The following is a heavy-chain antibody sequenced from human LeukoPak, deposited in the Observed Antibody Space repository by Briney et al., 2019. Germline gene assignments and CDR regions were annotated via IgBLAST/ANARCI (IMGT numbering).Heavy chain of an antibody. CDR3: TTDLTYSTEGELYYFDY. CDR2: ISGSGGST. Sequence: GGSLRLSCAASGFTFSSYGMSWVRQAPGKGLEWVSAISGSGGSTYYADSVKGRFTISRDNSKNTLYLQMNSLKTEDTAVYYCTTDLTYSTEGELYYFDYWGQGTLVTVSS. V-gene: IGHV3-23*01. J-gene: IGHJ4*02. D-gene: IGHD3-16*01. CDR1: GFTFSSYG.